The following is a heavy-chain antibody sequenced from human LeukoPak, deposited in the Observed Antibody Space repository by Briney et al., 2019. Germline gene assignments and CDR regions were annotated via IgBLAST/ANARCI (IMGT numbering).Heavy chain of an antibody. Sequence: SVKVSCKASGGTFSSYAISWVRQAPGQGLEWMGGIIPIFGTANYAQKFQGRVTITTDESTSTAYMELSSLRSDDTAVYYCASGEQLERRRVNAFDIWGQGTMVTVSS. CDR3: ASGEQLERRRVNAFDI. D-gene: IGHD1-1*01. J-gene: IGHJ3*02. CDR2: IIPIFGTA. CDR1: GGTFSSYA. V-gene: IGHV1-69*05.